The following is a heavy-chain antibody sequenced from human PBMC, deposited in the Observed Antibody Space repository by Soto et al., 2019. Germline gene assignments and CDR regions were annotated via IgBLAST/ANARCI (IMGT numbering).Heavy chain of an antibody. J-gene: IGHJ6*02. CDR2: IWYDGSNK. CDR3: ARDRGYSGYDSPRFYYGMDV. Sequence: QVQLVESGGGVVQPGRSLRLSCAASGFTFSSYGMHWVRQAPGKGLEWVAVIWYDGSNKWYADSVKGRFTISRDNSKNTLYLQMNSLRAEDTAVYSCARDRGYSGYDSPRFYYGMDVCGQGTTVTVSS. D-gene: IGHD5-12*01. V-gene: IGHV3-33*01. CDR1: GFTFSSYG.